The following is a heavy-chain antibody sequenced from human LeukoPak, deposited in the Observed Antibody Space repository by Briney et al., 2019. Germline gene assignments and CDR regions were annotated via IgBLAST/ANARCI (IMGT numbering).Heavy chain of an antibody. CDR1: GGSISSSSYY. V-gene: IGHV4-39*01. D-gene: IGHD5-24*01. J-gene: IGHJ4*02. Sequence: PSETLSLTCTVSGGSISSSSYYWGWIRQPPGKGLEWIGSIYYSGSTYYNPSLKSRVTISVDTSKNQFSLKLSSATAADTAVYYCARQLGMAALSYVPGFFDYWGQGTLVTVSS. CDR3: ARQLGMAALSYVPGFFDY. CDR2: IYYSGST.